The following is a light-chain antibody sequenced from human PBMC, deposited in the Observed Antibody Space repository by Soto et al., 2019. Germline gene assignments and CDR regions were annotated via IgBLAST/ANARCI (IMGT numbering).Light chain of an antibody. CDR3: QQSYMDPIT. CDR2: DAS. CDR1: QSISTY. J-gene: IGKJ5*01. Sequence: DVKMTQSPSSLSASVGNRVTITCRASQSISTYLNWYQKKPGKAPNLLIYDASRLQSGVPSRFSGSGGGTDFTLSISSVQPEDFATYFCQQSYMDPITSGQGTRLEI. V-gene: IGKV1-39*01.